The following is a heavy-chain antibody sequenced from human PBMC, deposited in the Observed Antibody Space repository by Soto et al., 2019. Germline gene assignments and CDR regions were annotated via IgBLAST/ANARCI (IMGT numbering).Heavy chain of an antibody. CDR2: IFYSGAA. J-gene: IGHJ3*02. CDR3: AKYTEHSPAAFDI. CDR1: AGSISSSTYY. D-gene: IGHD5-18*01. V-gene: IGHV4-39*01. Sequence: PSDTLSLTCXVSAGSISSSTYYWGWIRQPPGKGLEWIGTIFYSGAAYYNSFLKSRVTVSIDPFKNQFSLKVNSVSAADTAIYYCAKYTEHSPAAFDIWGQGTMVTVSS.